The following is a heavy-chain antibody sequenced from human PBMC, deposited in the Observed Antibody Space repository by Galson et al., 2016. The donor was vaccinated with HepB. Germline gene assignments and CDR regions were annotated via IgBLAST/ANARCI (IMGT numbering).Heavy chain of an antibody. D-gene: IGHD6-13*01. CDR3: AKSTNIRWYSQDVLTYAMDV. Sequence: SLRLSCAASGFTFSSYAMTWVRQAPGKGLEWVSAISGSGGSTYYADSDKGRFTISRDNSKNSLYLQMNSLRAEDTAVYYLAKSTNIRWYSQDVLTYAMDVWGKGTTVTVSS. V-gene: IGHV3-23*01. CDR2: ISGSGGST. J-gene: IGHJ6*03. CDR1: GFTFSSYA.